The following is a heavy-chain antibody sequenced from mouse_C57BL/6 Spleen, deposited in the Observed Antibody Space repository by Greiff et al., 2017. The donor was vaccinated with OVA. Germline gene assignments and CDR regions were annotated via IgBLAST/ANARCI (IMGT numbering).Heavy chain of an antibody. CDR2: IYPGSGNT. V-gene: IGHV1-76*01. CDR3: ASGITTVPCWYFGV. J-gene: IGHJ1*03. CDR1: GYTFTDYY. D-gene: IGHD1-1*01. Sequence: VQLQQSGAELVRPGASVKLSCKASGYTFTDYYINWVKQRPGQGLEWIARIYPGSGNTYYNEKFKGKATLTAEKSSSTAYMQLSSLTSEDSAVYFCASGITTVPCWYFGVWGTGATVTVSS.